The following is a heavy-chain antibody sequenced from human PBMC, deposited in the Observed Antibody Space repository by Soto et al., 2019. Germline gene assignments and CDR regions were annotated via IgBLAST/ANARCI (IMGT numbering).Heavy chain of an antibody. CDR3: ARFPPLYNYGILTGSFDY. CDR1: GYTFTSYG. CDR2: ISAYNGNT. D-gene: IGHD3-9*01. J-gene: IGHJ4*02. V-gene: IGHV1-18*01. Sequence: GASVKVSCKASGYTFTSYGISWVRQAPGQGLEWMGWISAYNGNTNYAQKLQGRVTMTTDTSTSTAYMELRSLRSDDTAVYYCARFPPLYNYGILTGSFDYWGQGTLVTVSS.